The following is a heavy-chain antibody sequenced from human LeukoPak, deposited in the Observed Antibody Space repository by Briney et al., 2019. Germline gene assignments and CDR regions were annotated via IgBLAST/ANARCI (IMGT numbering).Heavy chain of an antibody. D-gene: IGHD6-19*01. CDR2: IYHSGST. CDR3: ARDGYSSGWYGY. CDR1: GYSISSGYY. V-gene: IGHV4-38-2*02. J-gene: IGHJ4*02. Sequence: SETLSLTCTVSGYSISSGYYWGWIRQPPGKGLEWIGSIYHSGSTYYNPSLKSRVTISVDTSKNQFSLKLSSVTAADTAVYYCARDGYSSGWYGYWGQGTLVTVSS.